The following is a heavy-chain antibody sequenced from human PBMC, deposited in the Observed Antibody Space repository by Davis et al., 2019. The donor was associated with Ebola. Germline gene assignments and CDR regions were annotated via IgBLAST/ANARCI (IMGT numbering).Heavy chain of an antibody. CDR1: AFTFSSYG. Sequence: GGSLRLSCAASAFTFSSYGMHWVRHAPGKGLDCVAATLSDGNQKYYADSVNGRFTISRVNSKNSIFLQLNSLRAESTAVYYCAKQLGSGFMYDGMDVWGQGTTVTVSS. D-gene: IGHD3-3*01. CDR2: TLSDGNQK. J-gene: IGHJ6*02. V-gene: IGHV3-30*18. CDR3: AKQLGSGFMYDGMDV.